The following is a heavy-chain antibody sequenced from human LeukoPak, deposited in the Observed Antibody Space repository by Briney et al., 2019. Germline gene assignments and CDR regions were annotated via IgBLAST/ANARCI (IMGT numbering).Heavy chain of an antibody. CDR2: INSDGSIT. D-gene: IGHD4-17*01. V-gene: IGHV3-74*01. CDR3: ARVKIPGNGDYGLGDY. CDR1: GFTFSSYA. J-gene: IGHJ4*02. Sequence: GGSLRLSCAASGFTFSSYAVSWVRQAPGKGLVWVSRINSDGSITTYADSVKGRFTISRDNAKNTLYLQMHSLRAEDTAVYYCARVKIPGNGDYGLGDYWGQGTLVTVSS.